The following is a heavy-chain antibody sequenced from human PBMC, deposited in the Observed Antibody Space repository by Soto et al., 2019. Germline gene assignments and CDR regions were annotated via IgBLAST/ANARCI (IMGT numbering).Heavy chain of an antibody. Sequence: VQLAESGGGVAQPGRSLRLSCAASGFIFRSYGMHWVRQAPGKGLEWVAFIWYDGINKYYADSVKGRFTISRDNSKNTLYLQMDSLRAEDTALYYCVRGADSGLLWFGNADHWGQGTLVTVSS. V-gene: IGHV3-33*01. CDR3: VRGADSGLLWFGNADH. CDR1: GFIFRSYG. J-gene: IGHJ5*02. CDR2: IWYDGINK. D-gene: IGHD3-10*01.